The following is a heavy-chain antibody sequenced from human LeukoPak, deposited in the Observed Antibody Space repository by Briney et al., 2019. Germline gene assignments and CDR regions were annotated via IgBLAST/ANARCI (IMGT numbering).Heavy chain of an antibody. CDR2: ISSNGGST. J-gene: IGHJ6*03. D-gene: IGHD6-19*01. CDR1: GFTFSSYA. V-gene: IGHV3-64*01. Sequence: PGGSLRLSCAASGFTFSSYAMHWVRQAPGKGLEYVSAISSNGGSTYYANSVKGRFTISRDNSKNTLYLQMGSLRAEDMAVYYCARDSSGRRDYYYYMDVWGKGTTVTVSS. CDR3: ARDSSGRRDYYYYMDV.